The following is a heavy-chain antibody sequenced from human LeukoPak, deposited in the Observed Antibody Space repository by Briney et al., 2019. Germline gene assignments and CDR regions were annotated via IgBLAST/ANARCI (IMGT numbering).Heavy chain of an antibody. CDR1: GGTFSSYA. D-gene: IGHD6-6*01. CDR3: ARGLAARPYNWFDP. V-gene: IGHV1-69*13. CDR2: IIPIFGTA. J-gene: IGHJ5*02. Sequence: SVKVSCKASGGTFSSYAISWVRQAPGQGLEWMGGIIPIFGTANYAQKFQGRVTITADESTSTAYMELSSLRSEDTAVYYCARGLAARPYNWFDPWGQGTLVTVSS.